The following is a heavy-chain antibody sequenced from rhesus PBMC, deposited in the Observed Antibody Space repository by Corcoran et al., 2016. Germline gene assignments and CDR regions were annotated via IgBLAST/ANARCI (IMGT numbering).Heavy chain of an antibody. CDR3: AREASTYWH. J-gene: IGHJ4*01. CDR2: ISGKSGNT. CDR1: GYSISSGYY. V-gene: IGHV4-99*02. Sequence: QVQLQESGPGLVKASETLSLTCAGSGYSISSGYYWGWSRPPPGKGLEYIGYISGKSGNTYYNPSLESRVTISKDTSKNQFSLKLTSVTAADTAVYYCAREASTYWHWGQGVLVTVSS. D-gene: IGHD2-39*01.